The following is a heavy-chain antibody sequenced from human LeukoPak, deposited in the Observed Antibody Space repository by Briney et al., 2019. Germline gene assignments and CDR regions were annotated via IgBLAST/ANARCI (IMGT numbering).Heavy chain of an antibody. V-gene: IGHV1-18*01. CDR1: GYTFTSYG. CDR2: ISAYNGNT. J-gene: IGHJ4*02. D-gene: IGHD1-7*01. Sequence: GASVKVSCKASGYTFTSYGISWVRQAPGQGLEWMGWISAYNGNTNYAQKLQGRVTMTTDTSTSTAYMELRSLRSDDTAVYYCARDAYNWNYGSDPGYWGQGTLVTVSS. CDR3: ARDAYNWNYGSDPGY.